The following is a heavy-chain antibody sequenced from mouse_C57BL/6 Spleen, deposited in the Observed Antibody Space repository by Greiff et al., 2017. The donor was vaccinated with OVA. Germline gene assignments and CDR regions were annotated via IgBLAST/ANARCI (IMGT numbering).Heavy chain of an antibody. CDR3: TRLGGNYVAWFAY. J-gene: IGHJ3*01. V-gene: IGHV1-15*01. Sequence: VQLQESGAELVRPGASVTLSCKASGYTFTDYEMHWVKQTPVHGLEWIGAIDPETGGTAYNQKFKGKAILTADKSSSTAYMELRSLTSEDSAVYYCTRLGGNYVAWFAYWGQGTLVTVSA. CDR2: IDPETGGT. D-gene: IGHD2-1*01. CDR1: GYTFTDYE.